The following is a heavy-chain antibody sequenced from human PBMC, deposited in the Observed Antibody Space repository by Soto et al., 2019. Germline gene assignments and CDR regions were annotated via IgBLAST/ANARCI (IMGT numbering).Heavy chain of an antibody. CDR2: IYYSGTT. D-gene: IGHD3-9*01. V-gene: IGHV4-61*01. CDR3: ARHASKYSDLFPAFDP. J-gene: IGHJ5*02. Sequence: PSETLSLTCTVSGASLSSGSYYWSWIRQPPGKGLEWLGYIYYSGTTKYNPSLTSRVTLSVDMSKNQFSLKLNSVTAADSAVYFSARHASKYSDLFPAFDPWGQGVLVTVSS. CDR1: GASLSSGSYY.